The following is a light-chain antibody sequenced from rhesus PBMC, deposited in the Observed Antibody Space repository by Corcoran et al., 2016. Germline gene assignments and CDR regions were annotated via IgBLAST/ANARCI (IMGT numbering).Light chain of an antibody. Sequence: DIVMTQTPLSLPVTLGEPASIFCRSSQSLLDSEDGNTYLEWYLQKPGQSPQPWIYEVSNRASGVPDRFSGKGSDNDLTLKISRGEAENVWVYYCMQVLVFPRTFCQGTKVEIK. V-gene: IGKV2-104*01. CDR3: MQVLVFPRT. CDR2: EVS. CDR1: QSLLDSEDGNTY. J-gene: IGKJ1*01.